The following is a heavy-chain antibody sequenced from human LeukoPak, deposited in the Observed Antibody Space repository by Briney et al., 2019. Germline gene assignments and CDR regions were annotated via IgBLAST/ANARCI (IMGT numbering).Heavy chain of an antibody. CDR3: ASSAGALIDC. CDR1: GFTFSNYD. D-gene: IGHD6-19*01. Sequence: PGTSLRLSCAASGFTFSNYDMHWVRQAPGKGLEWVAVIWFDGSNKFYADSVKGRFTISRDNSKNTLYLQMNSLRAEDTAVYYCASSAGALIDCWGQGTLVIVSS. CDR2: IWFDGSNK. V-gene: IGHV3-33*08. J-gene: IGHJ4*02.